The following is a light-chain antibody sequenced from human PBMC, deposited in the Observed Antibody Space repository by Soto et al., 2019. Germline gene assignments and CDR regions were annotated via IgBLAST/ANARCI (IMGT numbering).Light chain of an antibody. CDR3: YQYFCTPLT. CDR2: WAS. Sequence: DIVMTQSPDSQAVSLGERATINCRSSQSVLYRSNNKNHLAWYQQKPGQPPKLVIYWASTRESGVPDRFSGSGSGTDFTLTISSLQAEDVAVYYCYQYFCTPLTFGGGTKVDIK. J-gene: IGKJ4*01. CDR1: QSVLYRSNNKNH. V-gene: IGKV4-1*01.